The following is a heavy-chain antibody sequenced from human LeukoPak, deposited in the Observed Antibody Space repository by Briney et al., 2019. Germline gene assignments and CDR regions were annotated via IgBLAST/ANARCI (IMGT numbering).Heavy chain of an antibody. V-gene: IGHV3-23*01. CDR1: GFTFNKYG. Sequence: PGGTLRLSCAASGFTFNKYGMSWVRQAPGKGLEWVSGISGSGSNTYYAESVKGRFTISRDNSKNTLYLQMNSLRAEDTAVYYCAKFYYYDSSGYPYWGQGTLVTVSS. CDR2: ISGSGSNT. D-gene: IGHD3-22*01. CDR3: AKFYYYDSSGYPY. J-gene: IGHJ4*02.